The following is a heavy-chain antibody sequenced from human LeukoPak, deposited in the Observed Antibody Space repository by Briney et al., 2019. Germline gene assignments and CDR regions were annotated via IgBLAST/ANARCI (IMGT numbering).Heavy chain of an antibody. CDR1: GYTFTSYD. CDR2: MNPNSGNT. Sequence: ASVKVSCKASGYTFTSYDINWVRQATGQGLEWMGWMNPNSGNTGYAQKFQGRVTMTRNTSISTAYMEPSSLRSEDTAVYYCARGGRNWWYYGDYEVVDYWGQGTLVTVSS. J-gene: IGHJ4*02. D-gene: IGHD4-17*01. CDR3: ARGGRNWWYYGDYEVVDY. V-gene: IGHV1-8*01.